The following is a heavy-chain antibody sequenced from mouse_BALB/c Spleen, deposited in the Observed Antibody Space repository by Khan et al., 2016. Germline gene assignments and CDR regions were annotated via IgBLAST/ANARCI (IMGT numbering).Heavy chain of an antibody. V-gene: IGHV3-8*02. CDR3: ATYDGYLVDY. J-gene: IGHJ2*01. D-gene: IGHD2-3*01. CDR2: ISYSGST. CDR1: GDSITSGY. Sequence: EVQLQESGPSLVKPSPTLSLTCSVTGDSITSGYWHWIRKLPGNKLEYMGYISYSGSTYYNPSLKSRISITRDTSTNHYYLQLNSVTTEEPATYCCATYDGYLVDYWGQGTTLTVSS.